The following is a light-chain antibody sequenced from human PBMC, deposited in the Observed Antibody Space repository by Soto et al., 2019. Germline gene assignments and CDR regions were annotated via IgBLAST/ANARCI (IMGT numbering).Light chain of an antibody. V-gene: IGKV1-5*01. Sequence: DIQMTQSPSTLSASVGDKVTVTCRASQNIRSRLAWYQQKPGKAPNLLISDASSLESRVPSRFSGSGSGTEFTLTVSSLQPDDVATYYCLQYNSYSPFTFGPGTKVDIK. CDR1: QNIRSR. CDR3: LQYNSYSPFT. CDR2: DAS. J-gene: IGKJ3*01.